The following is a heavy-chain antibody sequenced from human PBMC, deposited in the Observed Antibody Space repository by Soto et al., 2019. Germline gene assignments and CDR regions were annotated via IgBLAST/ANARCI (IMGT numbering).Heavy chain of an antibody. CDR2: IIPIFGTA. J-gene: IGHJ6*02. CDR1: GGTFSSYA. V-gene: IGHV1-69*01. CDR3: ARVVDNWNYGTYYYYGMDV. D-gene: IGHD1-7*01. Sequence: QVQLVQSGAEVKKPGSSGKVSCKASGGTFSSYAISWVRQAPGQVLEWMGGIIPIFGTANYAQKFQGRVTITADESTSTAYMELSSLRSEDTAVYYCARVVDNWNYGTYYYYGMDVWGQGTTVTVSS.